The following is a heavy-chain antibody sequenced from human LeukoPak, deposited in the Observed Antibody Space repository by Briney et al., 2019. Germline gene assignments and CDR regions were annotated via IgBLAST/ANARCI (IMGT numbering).Heavy chain of an antibody. CDR3: ARGTAMVNSVDY. D-gene: IGHD5-18*01. V-gene: IGHV4-38-2*02. CDR1: GYSISSGYY. Sequence: SETLSLTCTVSGYSISSGYYWGWIRQPPGKGLGWIGSIYHCGSTYYNPSLKSRVTISVDTSKNQFSLKLSSVTAADTAVYYCARGTAMVNSVDYWGQGTLVTVSS. CDR2: IYHCGST. J-gene: IGHJ4*02.